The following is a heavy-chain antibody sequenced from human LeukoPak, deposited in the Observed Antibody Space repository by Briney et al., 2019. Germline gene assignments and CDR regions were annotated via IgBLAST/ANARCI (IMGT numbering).Heavy chain of an antibody. D-gene: IGHD1-26*01. CDR2: ISGSGGST. J-gene: IGHJ4*02. CDR3: AKGIVGATTADC. CDR1: GFSFSSYT. Sequence: AEGSLRLSCAASGFSFSSYTMSWVRQAPGKGLEWVSAISGSGGSTYYADSVKGRFTISRDNSKNTLYLQMNSLRAEDTAVYYCAKGIVGATTADCWGQGTLVTVSS. V-gene: IGHV3-23*01.